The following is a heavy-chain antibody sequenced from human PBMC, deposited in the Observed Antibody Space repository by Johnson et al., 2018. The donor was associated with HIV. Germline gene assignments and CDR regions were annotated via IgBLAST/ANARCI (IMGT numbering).Heavy chain of an antibody. Sequence: VQLVESGGGLVQPGGSLRLSCAASGFTFSSYAMSWVRQAPGKGLEWVSAISGSGGSTYYPGSVKGRFTISRENAKNSLYLQMNSLRAGDTAVYYCARDSASDAFDIWGQGTMVTVSS. CDR3: ARDSASDAFDI. V-gene: IGHV3-23*04. CDR1: GFTFSSYA. D-gene: IGHD2-2*01. J-gene: IGHJ3*02. CDR2: ISGSGGST.